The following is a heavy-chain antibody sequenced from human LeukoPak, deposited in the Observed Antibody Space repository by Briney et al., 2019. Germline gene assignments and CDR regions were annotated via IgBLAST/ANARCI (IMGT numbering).Heavy chain of an antibody. V-gene: IGHV3-33*01. Sequence: GRSLRLSCAASGFTFSSYGMHWVRQAPGKGLEWVAVIWYDGSNKYYADSVKGRFTISRDNSKNTLYLQMNSLRAEDTAVYYCARGVIAAAATYNWFDPWGQGTLVTVSS. D-gene: IGHD6-13*01. CDR2: IWYDGSNK. J-gene: IGHJ5*02. CDR1: GFTFSSYG. CDR3: ARGVIAAAATYNWFDP.